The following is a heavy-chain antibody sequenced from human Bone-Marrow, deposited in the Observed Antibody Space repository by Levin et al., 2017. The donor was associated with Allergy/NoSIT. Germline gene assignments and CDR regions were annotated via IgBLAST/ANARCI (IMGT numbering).Heavy chain of an antibody. CDR2: ISYDGSNK. D-gene: IGHD3-9*01. CDR1: GFTFSSYA. Sequence: QPGESLKISCAASGFTFSSYAMHWVRQAPGKGLEWVAVISYDGSNKYYADSVKGRFTISRDNSKNTLYLQMNSLRAEDTAVYYCARGDILTGYYIDYWGQGTLVTVSS. J-gene: IGHJ4*02. CDR3: ARGDILTGYYIDY. V-gene: IGHV3-30-3*01.